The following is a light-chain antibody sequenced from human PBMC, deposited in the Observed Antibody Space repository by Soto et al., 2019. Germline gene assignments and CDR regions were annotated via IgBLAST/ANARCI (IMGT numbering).Light chain of an antibody. Sequence: EIVLTQSPGTLSLSPGERATLSCRASQSVSSSYLAWYQQKPGQAPRLLIYGASSRATGIPDRFSGSGSGPDFTPAISRLEPEYFAVYYCQQYGSSPYTFGQGTKLEIK. V-gene: IGKV3-20*01. CDR1: QSVSSSY. CDR2: GAS. CDR3: QQYGSSPYT. J-gene: IGKJ2*01.